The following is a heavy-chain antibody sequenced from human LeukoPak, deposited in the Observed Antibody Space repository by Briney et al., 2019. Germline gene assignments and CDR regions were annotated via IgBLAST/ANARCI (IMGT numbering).Heavy chain of an antibody. CDR1: GGSISSYY. CDR2: IYYSGIT. Sequence: PAETLSLTCTVSGGSISSYYWSWIRQPPGKGLEWIGYIYYSGITNYNPSLKSRVTISVDTSMNQFSLKLSSVSAADTAVYYCASTDRIKDAFDIWGQGTMVTVSS. D-gene: IGHD1-14*01. J-gene: IGHJ3*02. V-gene: IGHV4-59*01. CDR3: ASTDRIKDAFDI.